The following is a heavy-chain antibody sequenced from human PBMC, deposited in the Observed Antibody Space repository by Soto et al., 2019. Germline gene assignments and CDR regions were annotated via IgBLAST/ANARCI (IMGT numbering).Heavy chain of an antibody. J-gene: IGHJ2*01. D-gene: IGHD4-17*01. CDR3: ARGTVGDYDWYFDL. Sequence: GGSLRLSCAASGFTFSSYDMHWVRQATGKGLEWVSAIGTAGDTYYPGSVKGRFTISRENAKNSLYLQMNSLRAGDTAVYYCARGTVGDYDWYFDLWGRGTLVTVSS. CDR2: IGTAGDT. V-gene: IGHV3-13*01. CDR1: GFTFSSYD.